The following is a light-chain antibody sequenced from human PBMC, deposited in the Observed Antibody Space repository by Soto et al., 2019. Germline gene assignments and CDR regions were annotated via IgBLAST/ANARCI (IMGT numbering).Light chain of an antibody. CDR1: QSISTY. V-gene: IGKV1-39*01. Sequence: DIQMTQSPSSLSASVGDRVTITCRASQSISTYLNWYQQKPGKAPKLLIYGASSVQSGVPSRLSGRGSGTDFTLTISGLQPEDFATYYCQHSYGIPTWTFGQGTKVEIK. CDR2: GAS. J-gene: IGKJ1*01. CDR3: QHSYGIPTWT.